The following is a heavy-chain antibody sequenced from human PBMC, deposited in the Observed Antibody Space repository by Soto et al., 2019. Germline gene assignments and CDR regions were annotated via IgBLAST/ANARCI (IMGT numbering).Heavy chain of an antibody. Sequence: QVQLQQWGAGLLKPSETLSLTCAVYGGSFSGYYWRWIRQPPGKGLEWIGGINHSGSTNYNPSLKGRATISVDTTKNQFSLKLSSVTAADTAVYYCARGRITMVRGAAYDYYGMDVWGQGTTVTVSS. J-gene: IGHJ6*02. CDR3: ARGRITMVRGAAYDYYGMDV. CDR1: GGSFSGYY. CDR2: INHSGST. V-gene: IGHV4-34*01. D-gene: IGHD3-10*01.